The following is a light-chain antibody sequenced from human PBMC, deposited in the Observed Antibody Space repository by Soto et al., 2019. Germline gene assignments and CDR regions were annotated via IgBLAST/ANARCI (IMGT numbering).Light chain of an antibody. V-gene: IGKV3-15*01. Sequence: EIVLTQSPATLSLSPGERATLFCRASQSVSGGYLAWYQQKPGQAPRLLIFATSTRATGIPARFSGSGPGTEFTLTISSLQSDDFAIYYCQHYNKWPPMYTFGQGPRWIS. J-gene: IGKJ2*01. CDR1: QSVSGGY. CDR2: ATS. CDR3: QHYNKWPPMYT.